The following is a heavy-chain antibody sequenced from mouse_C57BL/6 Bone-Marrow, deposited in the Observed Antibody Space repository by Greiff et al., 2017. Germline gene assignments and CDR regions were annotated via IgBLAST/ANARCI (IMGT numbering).Heavy chain of an antibody. J-gene: IGHJ1*03. D-gene: IGHD2-1*01. V-gene: IGHV1-53*01. Sequence: VQLQQPGTELVKPGASVKLSCKASGYTFTSYWMHWVKQRPGQGLEWIGNINPSNGGTNYNEKFKSKATLTVDKSSSTAYMQLSSLTSEDSAVYSCQYGNYVHWYFDVWGTGTTVTVSS. CDR3: QYGNYVHWYFDV. CDR1: GYTFTSYW. CDR2: INPSNGGT.